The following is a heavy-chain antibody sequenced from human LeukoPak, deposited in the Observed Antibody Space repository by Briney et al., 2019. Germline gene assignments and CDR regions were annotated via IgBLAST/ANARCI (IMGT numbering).Heavy chain of an antibody. J-gene: IGHJ4*02. CDR1: GFTFSSYS. CDR3: ARDIAVAPPDC. Sequence: GGSLRLSCAASGFTFSSYSMNWVRQAPGKGLEWVSSISSSSSYIYYADSVKGRFTISRDNAKNSLYLQMNSLRAEDTAVYYCARDIAVAPPDCWGQGALVTVSS. CDR2: ISSSSSYI. D-gene: IGHD6-19*01. V-gene: IGHV3-21*01.